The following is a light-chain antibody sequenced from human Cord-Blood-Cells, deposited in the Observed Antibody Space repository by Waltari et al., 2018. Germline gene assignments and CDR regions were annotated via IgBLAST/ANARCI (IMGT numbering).Light chain of an antibody. CDR3: QQSYSTPLFT. CDR2: DAS. CDR1: QSISSY. J-gene: IGKJ3*01. Sequence: DIQMTQSPSSLSASVGDRVTITCRASQSISSYLNWYQQKPGKAPKLLIYDASSLQRGVPSRFSGSGSWTDFTLTISSLQPEDFATYYCQQSYSTPLFTFGPGTKVDIK. V-gene: IGKV1-39*01.